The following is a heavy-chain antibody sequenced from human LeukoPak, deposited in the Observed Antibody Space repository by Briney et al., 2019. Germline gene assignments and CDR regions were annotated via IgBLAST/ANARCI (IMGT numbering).Heavy chain of an antibody. CDR2: IYYSGST. CDR1: GGSISSSSYY. V-gene: IGHV4-39*07. CDR3: ARDRLQLQS. D-gene: IGHD1-1*01. Sequence: SETLSLTCTVSGGSISSSSYYWGWIRQPPGKGLEWIGNIYYSGSTLYIPSLKSRVTISVDTSKNQFSLKLSSVTAADTAVYYCARDRLQLQSWGQGTLVTVSS. J-gene: IGHJ5*02.